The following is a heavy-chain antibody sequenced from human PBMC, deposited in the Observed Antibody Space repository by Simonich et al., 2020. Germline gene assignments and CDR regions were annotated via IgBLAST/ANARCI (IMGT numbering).Heavy chain of an antibody. Sequence: EVQLVESVGGLVQPGGSLRLSCAASGFTFSSYWRSWVRQAPGKGLEWVANIKQDGSEKYYVDSVKGRFTISRDNAKNSLYLQRNSLRAEDTAVYYCARDREVYGSGSYYNYWGQGTLVTVSS. CDR3: ARDREVYGSGSYYNY. D-gene: IGHD3-10*01. V-gene: IGHV3-7*01. J-gene: IGHJ4*02. CDR1: GFTFSSYW. CDR2: IKQDGSEK.